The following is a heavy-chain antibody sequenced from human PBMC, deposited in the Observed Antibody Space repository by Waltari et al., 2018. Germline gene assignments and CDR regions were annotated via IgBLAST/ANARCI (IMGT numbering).Heavy chain of an antibody. CDR2: IYYSGST. CDR1: GGSISSYY. J-gene: IGHJ4*02. D-gene: IGHD3-10*01. CDR3: AREGSMVRGVFDY. V-gene: IGHV4-59*01. Sequence: QVQLQESGPGLVKPSETLSLTCTVSGGSISSYYWSWIRQPPGKGLEWIGYIYYSGSTNYNPSLKSRVTISVDTSKNQFSLKLSSVTAADTAVYYCAREGSMVRGVFDYWGQGTLVTVSS.